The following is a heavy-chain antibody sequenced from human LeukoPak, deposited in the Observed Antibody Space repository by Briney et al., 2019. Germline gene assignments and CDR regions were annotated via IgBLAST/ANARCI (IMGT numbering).Heavy chain of an antibody. J-gene: IGHJ4*02. D-gene: IGHD3-10*01. V-gene: IGHV1-2*02. CDR1: GYTFTGYY. Sequence: ASVKVSCKASGYTFTGYYMHWVRQAPGQGLEWMGWINPNSGGTNYAQEFQGRVTMTRDTSISTAYMELSRLRSDDTAVYYCACGLLWFGELFDYWGQGTLVTVSS. CDR3: ACGLLWFGELFDY. CDR2: INPNSGGT.